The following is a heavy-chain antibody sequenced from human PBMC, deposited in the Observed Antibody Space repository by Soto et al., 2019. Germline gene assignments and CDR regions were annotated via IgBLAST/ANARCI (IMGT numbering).Heavy chain of an antibody. CDR3: ARGSSDYPWDN. D-gene: IGHD5-12*01. V-gene: IGHV1-69*02. CDR2: IIPILGIA. J-gene: IGHJ4*02. CDR1: GGTFSSYT. Sequence: QVQLVQSGAEVKKPGSSVKVSCKASGGTFSSYTISWVRQAPGQGLEWMGRIIPILGIANYAQKFKGRVTXTXXKSTSTAYMELSSLRSEEADVYYCARGSSDYPWDNWGQGTLVTVSS.